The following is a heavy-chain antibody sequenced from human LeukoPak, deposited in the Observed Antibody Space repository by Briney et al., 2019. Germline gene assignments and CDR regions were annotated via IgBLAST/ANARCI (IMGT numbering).Heavy chain of an antibody. Sequence: GGSLRLSCAASGFTFSNYAMSWVRQPPGKGLEWVSYISSSGSTIYYADSVKGRFTISRDNAKNSLYLQMNSLRAEDTAVYYCARELRRAVAGDYYYYYYMDVWGKGTTVTISS. CDR2: ISSSGSTI. V-gene: IGHV3-48*03. J-gene: IGHJ6*03. CDR3: ARELRRAVAGDYYYYYYMDV. CDR1: GFTFSNYA. D-gene: IGHD6-19*01.